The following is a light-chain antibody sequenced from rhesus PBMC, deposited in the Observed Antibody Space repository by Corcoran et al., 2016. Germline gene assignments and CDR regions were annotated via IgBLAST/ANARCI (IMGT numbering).Light chain of an antibody. CDR3: QQYNALLPT. Sequence: EIVMTQSPATPSLSPGETATLSCRASESVSSYLAWYQQKLGQVPKLLVHSATIRATGIPDRFSGSGSRTDFTRTITSLEPEDVGVYHCQQYNALLPTFGQGTKVEIK. CDR1: ESVSSY. CDR2: SAT. V-gene: IGKV3-40*03. J-gene: IGKJ1*01.